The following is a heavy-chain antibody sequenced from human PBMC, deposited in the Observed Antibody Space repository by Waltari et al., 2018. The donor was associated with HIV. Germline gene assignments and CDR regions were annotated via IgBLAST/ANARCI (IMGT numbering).Heavy chain of an antibody. CDR3: ARGWGDGSFGY. J-gene: IGHJ4*02. CDR1: GFTFSSYD. V-gene: IGHV3-13*04. D-gene: IGHD3-10*01. CDR2: IGTAGDT. Sequence: EVQLVESGGGLVQPGGSLRLSCAASGFTFSSYDMHWVRQATGKGLEGVSAIGTAGDTYYPGSVKGRFTISRENAKNSLYLQMNSLRAGDTAVYYCARGWGDGSFGYWGQGTLVTVSS.